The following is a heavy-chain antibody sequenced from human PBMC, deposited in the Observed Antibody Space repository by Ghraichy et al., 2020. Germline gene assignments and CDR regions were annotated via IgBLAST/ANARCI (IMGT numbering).Heavy chain of an antibody. CDR3: ARDVDDYGMDV. J-gene: IGHJ6*02. D-gene: IGHD5-12*01. CDR1: GYTFTGYY. CDR2: INPNRGGT. Sequence: ASVKVSCKASGYTFTGYYMHWVRQAPGQGLEWMGWINPNRGGTNYAQKFQGRVTMTRDTSISTAYMELSRLRSDDTAVYYCARDVDDYGMDVWGQGTTVTVSS. V-gene: IGHV1-2*02.